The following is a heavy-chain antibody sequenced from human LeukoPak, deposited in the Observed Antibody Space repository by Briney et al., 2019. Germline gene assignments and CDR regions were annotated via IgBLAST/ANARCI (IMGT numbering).Heavy chain of an antibody. D-gene: IGHD6-13*01. CDR2: INPSGDSR. CDR3: ARAETISSSWPYYFDY. CDR1: GYSFIRYH. J-gene: IGHJ4*02. Sequence: ASVKVSCKASGYSFIRYHIHWVRQAPGQGLEWMGIINPSGDSRSYAQKFQGRVTMTRDTSTSTVYMELSSLRSEDTAVYYCARAETISSSWPYYFDYWGQGTLVTVSS. V-gene: IGHV1-46*01.